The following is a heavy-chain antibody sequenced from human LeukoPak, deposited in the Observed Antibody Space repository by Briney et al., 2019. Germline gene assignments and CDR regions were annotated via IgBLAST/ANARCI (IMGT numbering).Heavy chain of an antibody. D-gene: IGHD3-9*01. CDR2: ISWNSGSI. Sequence: GGSLRLSCAASGFTFDDYAMHWVWQAPGKGLEWVSGISWNSGSIGYADSVKGRFTISRDNAKNSLYLQMNSLRAEDMALYYCAKEGSETGYAPLDYWGQGTLVTVSS. CDR3: AKEGSETGYAPLDY. V-gene: IGHV3-9*03. CDR1: GFTFDDYA. J-gene: IGHJ4*02.